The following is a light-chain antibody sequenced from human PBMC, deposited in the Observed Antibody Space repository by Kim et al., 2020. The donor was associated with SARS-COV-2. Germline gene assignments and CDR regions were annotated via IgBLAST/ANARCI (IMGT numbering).Light chain of an antibody. J-gene: IGLJ2*01. CDR3: ATWDDSLNAVV. CDR1: SSNIGSTT. CDR2: SNN. V-gene: IGLV1-44*01. Sequence: ELTQPPSASGTPGQRVTISCSGSSSNIGSTTVTWYQQLPGAAPKLLLYSNNQRPSGVPDRFSGSKSGTSASLAISGLQSEDEADYYCATWDDSLNAVVFGGGTKLTVL.